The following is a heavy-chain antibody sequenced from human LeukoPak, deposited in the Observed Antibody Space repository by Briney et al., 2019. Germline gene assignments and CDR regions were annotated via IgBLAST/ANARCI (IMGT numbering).Heavy chain of an antibody. CDR2: IYYSGST. J-gene: IGHJ4*02. V-gene: IGHV4-39*01. CDR3: ASTMVRGAIDY. D-gene: IGHD3-10*01. CDR1: GGSISSSSYY. Sequence: PSETLSLTCTVSGGSISSSSYYWGWIRQPPGKGLEWIGSIYYSGSTYYNPSLKSRVTISVDTSKNQFSLKLSSVTAADTAVYYCASTMVRGAIDYWGQGTLVTVSS.